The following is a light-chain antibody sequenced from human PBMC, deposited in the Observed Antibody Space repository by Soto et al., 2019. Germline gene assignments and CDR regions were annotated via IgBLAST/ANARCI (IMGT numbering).Light chain of an antibody. CDR2: KAS. V-gene: IGKV1-5*03. CDR3: QHYNGYSEA. J-gene: IGKJ1*01. CDR1: QTISSW. Sequence: DKQATKRPATLLGCEGGRATMAPRASQTISSWLAGYQQKPGKAPKLLIYKASTLKSGVPSRFSGSGSGTEFTLTISSLQPDDVATYYCQHYNGYSEAFGQGTKVDIK.